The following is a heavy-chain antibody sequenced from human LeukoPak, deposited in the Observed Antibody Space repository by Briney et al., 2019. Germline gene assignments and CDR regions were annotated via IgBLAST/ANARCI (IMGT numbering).Heavy chain of an antibody. J-gene: IGHJ6*02. CDR2: IYYSGST. V-gene: IGHV4-39*01. Sequence: PSETLSLTCTVSGGSISSGGYYWSWIRQHPGKGLEWIGYIYYSGSTYYNPSLKSRVTISVDTSKNQFSLKLSSVTAADTAVYYCARLSGLQLRRYYYYGMDVWGQGTTVTVSS. CDR1: GGSISSGGYY. CDR3: ARLSGLQLRRYYYYGMDV. D-gene: IGHD2-2*01.